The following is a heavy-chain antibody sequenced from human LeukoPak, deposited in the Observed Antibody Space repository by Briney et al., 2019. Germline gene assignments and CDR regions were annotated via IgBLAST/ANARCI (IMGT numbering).Heavy chain of an antibody. V-gene: IGHV1-69*13. CDR2: IIPIFGTA. Sequence: ASVKVSCKASGGTFSSYAISWVRQAPGQGLEWMGGIIPIFGTANYAQKFQGRVTITADESTSTAYMELSSLRSEDTAVYYCAREFRSIAAAGTGWFDPWGQGTLVTVSS. CDR1: GGTFSSYA. D-gene: IGHD6-13*01. J-gene: IGHJ5*02. CDR3: AREFRSIAAAGTGWFDP.